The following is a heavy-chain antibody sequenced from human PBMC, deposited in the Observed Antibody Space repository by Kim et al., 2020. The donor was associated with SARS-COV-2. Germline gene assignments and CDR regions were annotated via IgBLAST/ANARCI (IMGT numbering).Heavy chain of an antibody. D-gene: IGHD1-26*01. J-gene: IGHJ3*02. V-gene: IGHV6-1*01. Sequence: YDDHAVSVESRITINPDTSKIQFSLQLNSVTPEDTAVYYCASWDGDAFDIWGQGTMVTVSS. CDR3: ASWDGDAFDI. CDR2: YD.